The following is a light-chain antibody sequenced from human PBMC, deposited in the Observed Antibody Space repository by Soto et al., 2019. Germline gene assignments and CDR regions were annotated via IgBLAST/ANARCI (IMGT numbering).Light chain of an antibody. Sequence: DIQMTQSPSSVSASVGDRVTITCRASQGISSWLAWYQKKPGKAPNLLIYAASSLQSGVPSRFSGSESGPDFTLTISSLQPEDCAIYFCQQANSFPITFDQGTRLEIK. CDR1: QGISSW. CDR2: AAS. V-gene: IGKV1-12*01. J-gene: IGKJ5*01. CDR3: QQANSFPIT.